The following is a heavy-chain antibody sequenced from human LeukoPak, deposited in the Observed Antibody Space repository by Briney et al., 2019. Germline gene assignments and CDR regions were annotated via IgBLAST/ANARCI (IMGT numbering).Heavy chain of an antibody. D-gene: IGHD1-26*01. CDR2: INDDETST. V-gene: IGHV3-74*01. CDR3: ATTGSGSYYDY. J-gene: IGHJ4*02. CDR1: GFTFSSYS. Sequence: GGSLRLSCAASGFTFSSYSMNWVRQAPGKGLAWVSRINDDETSTSYADSVKGRFTISRDNAKNKLFLDMNSLRAEDTAVYYCATTGSGSYYDYWGQGTLVTVSS.